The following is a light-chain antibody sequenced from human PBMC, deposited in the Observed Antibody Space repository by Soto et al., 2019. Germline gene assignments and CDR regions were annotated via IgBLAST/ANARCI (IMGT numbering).Light chain of an antibody. CDR3: QQSYSTPPT. CDR1: QTVRNN. V-gene: IGKV3-11*01. J-gene: IGKJ1*01. Sequence: EIVLTQSPGTLSLSPGERATLSCRASQTVRNNLAWYQQRPGQAPRLLIYDASSRATGIPARFSGSGSGTDFTLTISSLQPEDFATYYCQQSYSTPPTFGQGTKVDIK. CDR2: DAS.